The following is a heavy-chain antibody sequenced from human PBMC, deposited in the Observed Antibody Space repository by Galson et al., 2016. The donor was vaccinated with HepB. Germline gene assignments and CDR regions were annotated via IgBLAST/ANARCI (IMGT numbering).Heavy chain of an antibody. CDR2: IYPYESET. Sequence: QSGAEVKKPGESLKISCEASKYIFTSYWIGRVRQMPGKGLEWMGIIYPYESETRYRPSFPRPVTISVDRANNTASLQWSSLKASDTAIYYCARQDYMKTNWFDPWGQGTLVTVSS. D-gene: IGHD4-11*01. CDR3: ARQDYMKTNWFDP. CDR1: KYIFTSYW. V-gene: IGHV5-51*01. J-gene: IGHJ5*02.